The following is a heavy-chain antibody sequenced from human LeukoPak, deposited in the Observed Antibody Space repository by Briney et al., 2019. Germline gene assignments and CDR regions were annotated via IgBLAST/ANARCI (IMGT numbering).Heavy chain of an antibody. CDR3: ARDDGRHDYVWGSNSFDY. D-gene: IGHD3-16*01. Sequence: GGSLRLSCAASGLTFSDSYMTWVRQAPGKGVEWVAYISGSGHDINYSDSVKGRFTISRDNAKNSLHLQMNSLRAEDTAVYYCARDDGRHDYVWGSNSFDYWGQGTLVTVSS. CDR1: GLTFSDSY. V-gene: IGHV3-11*04. J-gene: IGHJ4*02. CDR2: ISGSGHDI.